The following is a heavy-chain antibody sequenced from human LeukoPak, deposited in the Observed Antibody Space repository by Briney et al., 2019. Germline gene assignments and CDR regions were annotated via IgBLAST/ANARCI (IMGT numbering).Heavy chain of an antibody. CDR3: ARDRVYGSGSYREYYGMDV. D-gene: IGHD3-10*01. CDR2: IYYSGST. J-gene: IGHJ6*02. Sequence: TSQTLSLTCTVSGGSISSGDYYWSWIRQPPGKGLEWIGYIYYSGSTYYNPSLKSRVTISVDTSKNQFSLKLSSVTAADTAVYYCARDRVYGSGSYREYYGMDVWGQGTTATVSS. CDR1: GGSISSGDYY. V-gene: IGHV4-30-4*01.